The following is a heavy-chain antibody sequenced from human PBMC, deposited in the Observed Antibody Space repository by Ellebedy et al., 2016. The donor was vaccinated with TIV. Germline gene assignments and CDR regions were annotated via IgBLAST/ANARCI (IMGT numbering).Heavy chain of an antibody. D-gene: IGHD6-13*01. V-gene: IGHV3-74*01. CDR3: ARGGVTAGNDH. J-gene: IGHJ5*02. CDR2: INGEGSST. CDR1: DFTFSAYW. Sequence: GGSLRLSCAASDFTFSAYWMHWVRQVPGKGLEWLSYINGEGSSTVYADSVKGRVTISRDNAKNTLYLQMNSLRAEDMAVYYCARGGVTAGNDHWGQGTLVTVSS.